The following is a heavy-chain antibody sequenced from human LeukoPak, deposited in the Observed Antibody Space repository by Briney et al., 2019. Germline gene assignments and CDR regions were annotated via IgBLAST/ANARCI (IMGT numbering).Heavy chain of an antibody. CDR3: ARDLSFGSLDF. CDR2: MWYDGSRE. D-gene: IGHD1-26*01. CDR1: GFILSTHG. J-gene: IGHJ4*02. V-gene: IGHV3-33*01. Sequence: GVSLRLSCAASGFILSTHGMHWVRQAPGKGLEWVAGMWYDGSREDYADSVKGRFTISRDMSKNTLNLQMNSLRVEDTAMFYCARDLSFGSLDFRGQGTLVTVSS.